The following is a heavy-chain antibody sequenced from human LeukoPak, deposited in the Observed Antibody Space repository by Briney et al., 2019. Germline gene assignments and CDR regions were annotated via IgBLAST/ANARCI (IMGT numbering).Heavy chain of an antibody. CDR1: GGSFSGYY. J-gene: IGHJ4*02. D-gene: IGHD2-15*01. V-gene: IGHV4-34*01. CDR2: INHSGST. CDR3: ARDGGYCSGVSCYSDF. Sequence: PSETLSLTCAVHGGSFSGYYWSWIRQPPGKGLEWIGEINHSGSTNYNPSLKSRVTISVDTSKNQFSLKLSSVTAADTAVYYCARDGGYCSGVSCYSDFWSQGTLVTVSS.